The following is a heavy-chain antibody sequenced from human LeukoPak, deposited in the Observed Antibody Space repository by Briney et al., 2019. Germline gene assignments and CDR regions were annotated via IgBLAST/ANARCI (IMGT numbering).Heavy chain of an antibody. CDR1: GFTFSSYA. CDR2: ISGSGGGT. Sequence: PGGSLRLSCAASGFTFSSYAMSWVRQAPGKGLEWVSAISGSGGGTYYADSVKGRFTISRDNSKNTLYLQMNSLRAEDTAVYYCAKDHYYDSSGYSNWFDPWGQGTLVTVSS. CDR3: AKDHYYDSSGYSNWFDP. D-gene: IGHD3-22*01. V-gene: IGHV3-23*01. J-gene: IGHJ5*02.